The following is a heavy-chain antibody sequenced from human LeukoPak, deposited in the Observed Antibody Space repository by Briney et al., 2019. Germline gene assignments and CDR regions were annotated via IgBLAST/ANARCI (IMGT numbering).Heavy chain of an antibody. Sequence: GGSLRLSCAASGFTFNSYPMHWVRQAPGKGLEWVAYIRYDGSNKNYADSVKGRSTISRDNSRDTLYLQMNSLRAEDTAVYYCANTGNSRGAYWGQGTLVTVSS. V-gene: IGHV3-30*02. CDR2: IRYDGSNK. J-gene: IGHJ4*02. D-gene: IGHD2/OR15-2a*01. CDR1: GFTFNSYP. CDR3: ANTGNSRGAY.